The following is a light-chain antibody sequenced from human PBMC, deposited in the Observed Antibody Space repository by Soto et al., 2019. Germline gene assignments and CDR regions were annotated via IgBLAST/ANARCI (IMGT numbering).Light chain of an antibody. Sequence: QSALTQPASVSGSPGQSITISCTGTSSDVGGYNYVSWYQQHPGKDPKLMIYEVSNRHSGVSNRFSGSKSGNTASLTISGLQAEDEADYYCRSYTSSSTVVFGGGTKLTVL. V-gene: IGLV2-14*01. J-gene: IGLJ2*01. CDR1: SSDVGGYNY. CDR3: RSYTSSSTVV. CDR2: EVS.